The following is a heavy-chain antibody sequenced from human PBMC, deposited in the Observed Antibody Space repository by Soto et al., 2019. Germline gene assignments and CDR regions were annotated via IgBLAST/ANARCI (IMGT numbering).Heavy chain of an antibody. CDR1: GCSIRSGDYY. CDR2: IYYSGST. CDR3: AREYYESRGLPGGWFDP. Sequence: TSEPLSLPCPVSGCSIRSGDYYWSWIRQPPGKGLEWIGYIYYSGSTYYNPSLKSRVTISVDTSKNQFSLKLSSVTAADTAVYYGAREYYESRGLPGGWFDPWGQGTRGTVSS. V-gene: IGHV4-30-4*01. J-gene: IGHJ5*02. D-gene: IGHD3-22*01.